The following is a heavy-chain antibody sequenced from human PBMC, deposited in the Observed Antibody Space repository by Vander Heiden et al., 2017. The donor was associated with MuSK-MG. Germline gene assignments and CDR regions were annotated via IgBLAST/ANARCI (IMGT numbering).Heavy chain of an antibody. CDR2: ISSSSSTI. Sequence: EVQLVESGGGLVQPGGSLRLSCAASGFPSSSYSMNWVRQAPGKGLEWVSYISSSSSTIYYADSVKGRFTISRDNAKNSLYLQMNSLRAEDTAVYYCARPSIAAAGSFDYWGQGTLVTVSS. CDR1: GFPSSSYS. CDR3: ARPSIAAAGSFDY. J-gene: IGHJ4*02. V-gene: IGHV3-48*04. D-gene: IGHD6-13*01.